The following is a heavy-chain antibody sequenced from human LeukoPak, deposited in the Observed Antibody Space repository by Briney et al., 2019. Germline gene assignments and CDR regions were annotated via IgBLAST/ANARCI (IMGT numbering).Heavy chain of an antibody. Sequence: SETLSLTCTVSGGSISSYYWSWIRQPPGKGLEWIGYIYYSGSTNYNPSLKSRVTISVDTSKNQFSLKLSSVTAADTAVYYCARGGDGYNVYYYYYGMDVWGQGTTVTVSS. J-gene: IGHJ6*02. CDR3: ARGGDGYNVYYYYYGMDV. CDR2: IYYSGST. CDR1: GGSISSYY. V-gene: IGHV4-59*01. D-gene: IGHD5-24*01.